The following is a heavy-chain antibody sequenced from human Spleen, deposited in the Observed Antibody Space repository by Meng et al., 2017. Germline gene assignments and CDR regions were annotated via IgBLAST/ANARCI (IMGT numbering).Heavy chain of an antibody. J-gene: IGHJ4*02. CDR2: NNPERGGT. Sequence: PGAPVKRSSHASLYPSPAYYFTRVRGGPGKGLGLRGRNNPERGGTNYAQKFTGRDTMTGDTSISTAYMELSGLRSDDTAVYYCARDEGLAAAGSGNDYWGQGTLVTVSS. V-gene: IGHV1-2*06. CDR1: LYPSPAYY. D-gene: IGHD6-13*01. CDR3: ARDEGLAAAGSGNDY.